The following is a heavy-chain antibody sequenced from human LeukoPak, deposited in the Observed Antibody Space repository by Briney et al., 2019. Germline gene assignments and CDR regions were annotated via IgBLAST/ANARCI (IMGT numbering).Heavy chain of an antibody. J-gene: IGHJ4*02. V-gene: IGHV3-49*03. Sequence: GGSLRLSCTASGFTFGDYAMSWLRQAPGKGLEWVGFIRSKAYGGTTEYAASVKGRFTISRDDSKSIAYLQMNSLKTEDTAVYYCTRATMVRGVIPYWGQGTLVTVSS. CDR1: GFTFGDYA. CDR3: TRATMVRGVIPY. D-gene: IGHD3-10*01. CDR2: IRSKAYGGTT.